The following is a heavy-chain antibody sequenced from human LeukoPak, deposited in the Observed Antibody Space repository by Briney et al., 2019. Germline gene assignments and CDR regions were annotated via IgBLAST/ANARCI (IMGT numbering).Heavy chain of an antibody. D-gene: IGHD6-13*01. J-gene: IGHJ6*02. Sequence: SETLSLTCTVSGGSISSYYWSWIRQPPGKGLEWIGYIYTSGSTNYNPSLKSRVTISVDTSKNQFSLKLSSVIAADTAVYYCARATGYSSSYYYGMDVWGQGTTVTVSS. CDR3: ARATGYSSSYYYGMDV. CDR1: GGSISSYY. CDR2: IYTSGST. V-gene: IGHV4-4*09.